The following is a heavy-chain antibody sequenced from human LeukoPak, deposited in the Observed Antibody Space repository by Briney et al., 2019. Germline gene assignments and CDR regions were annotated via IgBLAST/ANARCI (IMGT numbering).Heavy chain of an antibody. CDR2: TSAHNGNT. CDR1: GYTFNNYH. D-gene: IGHD2-8*01. CDR3: VRVIPQYFDTNPYPF. Sequence: ASVKVSCKASGYTFNNYHIAWVRQAPGQGLQWMGWTSAHNGNTNYAENLQGRLTLTTDTSTSTAYMDLRSLRSDDTAVYYCVRVIPQYFDTNPYPFWGQGTLVTVSS. V-gene: IGHV1-18*01. J-gene: IGHJ4*02.